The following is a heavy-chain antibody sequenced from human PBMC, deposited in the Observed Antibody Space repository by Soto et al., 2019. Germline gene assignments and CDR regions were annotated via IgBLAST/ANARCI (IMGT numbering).Heavy chain of an antibody. J-gene: IGHJ4*02. D-gene: IGHD5-12*01. V-gene: IGHV3-74*01. CDR2: ITPDGSGT. CDR1: GFTFSNYW. Sequence: GSLRLSCAASGFTFSNYWMHWVRQAPGKGLEWVSRITPDGSGTVHADSVKGRFTISRDNAKSTLYLQMNSLRVEDTAVYYCARDQKVWVRDYWGQGTLVTVSS. CDR3: ARDQKVWVRDY.